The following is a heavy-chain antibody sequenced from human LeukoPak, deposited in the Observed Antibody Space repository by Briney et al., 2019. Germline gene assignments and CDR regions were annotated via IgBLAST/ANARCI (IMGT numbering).Heavy chain of an antibody. V-gene: IGHV1-18*01. Sequence: GASVKVSCMASGYTFTSYGTSWVRPAPGQGREWMGWICAYNGNTNYTQKLQGRVTMTTDTSTSTAYMELRSLRSDDTAVYYGARDRPLCCSGGSCYSGGYYYYGMDVWGQGTTVTVSS. D-gene: IGHD2-15*01. J-gene: IGHJ6*02. CDR1: GYTFTSYG. CDR3: ARDRPLCCSGGSCYSGGYYYYGMDV. CDR2: ICAYNGNT.